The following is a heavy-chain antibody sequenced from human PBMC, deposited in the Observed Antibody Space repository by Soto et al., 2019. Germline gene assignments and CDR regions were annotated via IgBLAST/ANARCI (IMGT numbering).Heavy chain of an antibody. J-gene: IGHJ5*02. V-gene: IGHV3-23*01. Sequence: GGSLRLSCAASGFTFSSYAMSWVRQAPGKGLEWVSAISGSGGSTYYADSVKGRFTISRDNSKNTLYLQMNSLRAEDTAVYYCAKVEGTPAPYYYDSSYWFDPWGQGPLVTGSS. CDR2: ISGSGGST. CDR1: GFTFSSYA. D-gene: IGHD3-22*01. CDR3: AKVEGTPAPYYYDSSYWFDP.